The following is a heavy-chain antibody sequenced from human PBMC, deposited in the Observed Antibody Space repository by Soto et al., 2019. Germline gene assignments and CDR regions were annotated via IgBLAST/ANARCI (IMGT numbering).Heavy chain of an antibody. CDR1: GFTFSNYG. CDR2: IAFDGINT. Sequence: GGSLRLSCAASGFTFSNYGLHWVRQAPGKGLEWVAVIAFDGINTYYADSVKGRFTISKDDSRNTLFLDMNSLRTEDTAVYYCARPSTSGRTAYYYGMDVWGQGTTVTV. J-gene: IGHJ6*02. CDR3: ARPSTSGRTAYYYGMDV. D-gene: IGHD6-19*01. V-gene: IGHV3-30*03.